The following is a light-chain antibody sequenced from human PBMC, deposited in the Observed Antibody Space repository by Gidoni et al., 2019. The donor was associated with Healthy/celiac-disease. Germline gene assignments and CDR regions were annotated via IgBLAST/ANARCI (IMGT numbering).Light chain of an antibody. Sequence: QDALTQTASVCGSPGQAITLPCTGTSSDVGGYTYVSWYQQHPGKAPKLMFYAVSNRPSGVSNRFSGSQSGNTASLTISGLQADVDADYYCTSYTSSTTVVFGGGTKLTVL. CDR2: AVS. CDR3: TSYTSSTTVV. V-gene: IGLV2-14*01. CDR1: SSDVGGYTY. J-gene: IGLJ2*01.